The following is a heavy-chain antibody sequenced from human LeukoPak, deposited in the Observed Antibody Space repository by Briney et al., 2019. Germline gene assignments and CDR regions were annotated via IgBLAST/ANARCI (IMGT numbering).Heavy chain of an antibody. J-gene: IGHJ3*02. V-gene: IGHV3-33*06. CDR3: AKDRAAYYYDSSGYYHAFDI. Sequence: GGSLRLSCAASGFTFSSYGMHWVRQAPGKGLEWVAVIWYDGSNKYYADSVKGRFTISRDNSKNTLYPQMNSLRAEDTAVYYCAKDRAAYYYDSSGYYHAFDIWGQGTMVTVSS. D-gene: IGHD3-22*01. CDR1: GFTFSSYG. CDR2: IWYDGSNK.